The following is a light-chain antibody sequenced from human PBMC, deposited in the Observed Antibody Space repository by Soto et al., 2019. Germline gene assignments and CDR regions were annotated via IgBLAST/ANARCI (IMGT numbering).Light chain of an antibody. J-gene: IGKJ4*01. CDR1: QSVSSI. CDR3: QQRSNWLT. V-gene: IGKV3-11*01. CDR2: DAS. Sequence: EIVLTQSPATLSLSPGERATLSCRASQSVSSILAWYQQKPGQAPRLLIYDASNRATDIPARFSGSGSGTDFTLTISSLEPEDFAVYFCQQRSNWLTFGGGTKVELK.